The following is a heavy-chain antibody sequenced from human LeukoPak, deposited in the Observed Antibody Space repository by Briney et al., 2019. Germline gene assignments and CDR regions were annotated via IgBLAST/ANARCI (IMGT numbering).Heavy chain of an antibody. CDR2: IYYSGST. Sequence: SETLSLTCTVSGGSISSQYWSWIRQPPGKGLEWIGYIYYSGSTSYNPSLKSGVTISVDTSKNQFSLRLSSVTAADTAVYYCARDIISEYSSSHSHFDPWGQGTLVTVSS. V-gene: IGHV4-59*11. J-gene: IGHJ5*02. D-gene: IGHD6-6*01. CDR1: GGSISSQY. CDR3: ARDIISEYSSSHSHFDP.